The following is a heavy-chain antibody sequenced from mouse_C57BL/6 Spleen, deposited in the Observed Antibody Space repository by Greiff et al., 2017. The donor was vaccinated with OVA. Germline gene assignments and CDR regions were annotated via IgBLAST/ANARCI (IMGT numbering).Heavy chain of an antibody. Sequence: EVQVVESGGGLVKPGGSLKLSCAASGFTFSSYAMSWVRQTPEKRLEWVATISDGGSYTYYPDNVKGRFTISRDNAKNNLYLQMSHLKSEDTAMYYCARGLLRDYFDYWGQGTTLTVSS. CDR1: GFTFSSYA. J-gene: IGHJ2*01. V-gene: IGHV5-4*01. CDR3: ARGLLRDYFDY. CDR2: ISDGGSYT. D-gene: IGHD1-1*01.